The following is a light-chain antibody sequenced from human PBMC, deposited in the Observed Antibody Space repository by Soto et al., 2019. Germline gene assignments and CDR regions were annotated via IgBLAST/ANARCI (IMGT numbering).Light chain of an antibody. V-gene: IGLV4-69*01. J-gene: IGLJ1*01. CDR2: LNSDGSH. Sequence: QPVLTQSPSASASLGASVKLTCTLSSGHSSYAIEWHQQQPEKGPRYLMKLNSDGSHSKGDGIPDRFSGSSSGAERYLTISSLQSEDEADYYCQAWGTGIHYVFGTGTKLTFL. CDR1: SGHSSYA. CDR3: QAWGTGIHYV.